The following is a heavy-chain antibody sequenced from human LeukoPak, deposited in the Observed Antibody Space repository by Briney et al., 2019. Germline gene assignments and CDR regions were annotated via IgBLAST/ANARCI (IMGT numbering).Heavy chain of an antibody. Sequence: PGGSLRLSCAASGFIFSNYAMPWVRQAPGKGLEWVTFIRYDGSNKYYAESVKGRFTISRDNSKNTLYLQMNSLRAEDTAVYYCAKAIHSSSSGVVDYWGQGTLVTVSS. CDR3: AKAIHSSSSGVVDY. CDR1: GFIFSNYA. D-gene: IGHD6-6*01. CDR2: IRYDGSNK. J-gene: IGHJ4*02. V-gene: IGHV3-30*02.